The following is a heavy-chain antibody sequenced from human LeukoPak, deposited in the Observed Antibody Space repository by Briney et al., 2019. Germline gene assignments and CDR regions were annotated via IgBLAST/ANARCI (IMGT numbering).Heavy chain of an antibody. J-gene: IGHJ4*02. CDR1: GFTFSSYA. CDR3: AKDSIVHGSGSYLNY. V-gene: IGHV3-30*04. Sequence: GGSLRLSCAASGFTFSSYAMHWVRQAPGKGLEWMAIISYDGNKKYYADSVKGRFSISRDNPANVVFLQMNSLRAEDTAVYYCAKDSIVHGSGSYLNYWGQGTLVTVCS. CDR2: ISYDGNKK. D-gene: IGHD3-10*01.